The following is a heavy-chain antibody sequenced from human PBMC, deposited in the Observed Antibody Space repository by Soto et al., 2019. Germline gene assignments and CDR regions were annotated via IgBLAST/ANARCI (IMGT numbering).Heavy chain of an antibody. CDR2: ISTYNGDT. CDR3: ARVYPPYSAGLYFLDQ. V-gene: IGHV1-18*01. Sequence: QVQLVQSGPEVKSPGASVNVSCKTSGYDFTRHGINWVRQAPGQGFEWMGWISTYNGDTKYAQKVQGRVTMTTDTSTSTVYLVLTGLTSDDTGFYYWARVYPPYSAGLYFLDQWGQGTLVTVSS. CDR1: GYDFTRHG. J-gene: IGHJ4*02. D-gene: IGHD1-26*01.